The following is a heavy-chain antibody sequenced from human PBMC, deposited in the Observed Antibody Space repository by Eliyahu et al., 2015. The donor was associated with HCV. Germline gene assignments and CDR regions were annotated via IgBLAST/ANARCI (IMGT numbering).Heavy chain of an antibody. J-gene: IGHJ4*02. CDR2: ISYGGTLK. CDR1: XFNFTDYG. V-gene: IGHV3-30*18. Sequence: QVQLVESGGGVVQPGRSLRLSCAASXFNFTDYGIHWVRQAPGKGLEWVAVISYGGTLKYYADSVKGRFTISRDNSKNTVSLQMNSLRAEDTAVYYCAKDGGYDFGPDYWGQGTLVTVSS. CDR3: AKDGGYDFGPDY. D-gene: IGHD5-12*01.